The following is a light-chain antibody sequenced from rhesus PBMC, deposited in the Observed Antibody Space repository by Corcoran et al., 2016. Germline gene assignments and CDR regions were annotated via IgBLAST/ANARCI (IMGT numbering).Light chain of an antibody. CDR1: SSVSTR. CDR3: QQGSSIPLT. J-gene: IGKJ4*01. CDR2: RKS. Sequence: EIVLTQSPTSMAVSQGERVTISRTASSSVSTRYLHWYQQKQGFPPRFFLYRKSSLASGVPARFSGSGSRTSYTLTISSMEAEDAANYYCQQGSSIPLTFGGGTKVEIK. V-gene: IGKV3-17*03.